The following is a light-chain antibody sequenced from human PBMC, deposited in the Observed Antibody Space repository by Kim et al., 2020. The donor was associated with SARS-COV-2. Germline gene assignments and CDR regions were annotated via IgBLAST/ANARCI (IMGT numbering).Light chain of an antibody. J-gene: IGKJ2*03. Sequence: ASVGGRVTITCRASQGISDHLAWYQQQPGRPPKLLIYGASTLHTGVTSRFSGSRSGTDFTLIISSLQPEDSASYYCQQLNTYPYSFGQGTKLEI. CDR1: QGISDH. CDR2: GAS. V-gene: IGKV1-9*01. CDR3: QQLNTYPYS.